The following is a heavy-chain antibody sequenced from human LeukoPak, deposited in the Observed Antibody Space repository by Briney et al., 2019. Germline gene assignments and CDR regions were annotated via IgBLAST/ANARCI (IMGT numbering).Heavy chain of an antibody. Sequence: ASVKVSCKASGYTFTSYDINWVRQATGQGLEWMGWMNPNSGNTGYAQKFQGRVTITRNTSISTAYMELSSLRSEDTAVYYCARDRYSSSWYDYWGQGTLVTVSS. D-gene: IGHD6-13*01. V-gene: IGHV1-8*03. CDR3: ARDRYSSSWYDY. CDR1: GYTFTSYD. CDR2: MNPNSGNT. J-gene: IGHJ4*02.